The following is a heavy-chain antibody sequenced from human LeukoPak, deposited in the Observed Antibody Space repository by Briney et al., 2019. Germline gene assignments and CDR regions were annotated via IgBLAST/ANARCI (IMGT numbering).Heavy chain of an antibody. CDR1: GFTFSSYG. CDR3: AREGGYSGYLDY. Sequence: GGSLRLSCAASGFTFSSYGMHWVRQAPGKGLEWVTFIWNDGSKKYYADSVKGRFTISRDNSKNTLYLQMNSLRAEDTAVYYCAREGGYSGYLDYWGQGTLVTVSS. D-gene: IGHD5-12*01. V-gene: IGHV3-30*02. CDR2: IWNDGSKK. J-gene: IGHJ4*02.